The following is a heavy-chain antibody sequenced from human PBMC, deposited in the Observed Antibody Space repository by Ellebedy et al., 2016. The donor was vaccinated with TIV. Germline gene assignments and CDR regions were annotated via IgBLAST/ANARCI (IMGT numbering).Heavy chain of an antibody. V-gene: IGHV3-74*01. CDR3: ARDRNWDIFDY. D-gene: IGHD1/OR15-1a*01. Sequence: GGSLRLSCAASGFTFSSDVMHWVRQAPGKGLVWVSRISHDGTTTTYADSVKGRFTVSRDNAKNTLYLQMNSLRAEDTAIYYCARDRNWDIFDYWGQGTLVTVSS. CDR1: GFTFSSDV. J-gene: IGHJ4*02. CDR2: ISHDGTTT.